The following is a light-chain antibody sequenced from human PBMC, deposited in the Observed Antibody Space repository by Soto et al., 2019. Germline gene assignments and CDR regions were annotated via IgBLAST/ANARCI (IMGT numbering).Light chain of an antibody. V-gene: IGKV1-9*01. CDR3: QQLNSFPIP. J-gene: IGKJ3*01. CDR1: QGISSF. CDR2: GAY. Sequence: IQLTQSPSSLSASVGDRVTITCRASQGISSFLAWYQQKPGQAPKLLIYGAYTLQSGVPSRFSGSGSGTDFTLTIGSLQPEDFATYYCQQLNSFPIPFGPGTKVDIK.